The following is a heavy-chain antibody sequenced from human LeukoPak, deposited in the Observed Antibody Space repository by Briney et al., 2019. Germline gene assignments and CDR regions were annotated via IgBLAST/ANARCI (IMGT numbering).Heavy chain of an antibody. J-gene: IGHJ5*02. D-gene: IGHD3-10*01. Sequence: GGSLRLSCAASGFTFSSYEMNWVRQAPGKGLEWVSYISSSGSTKYYADSVKGRFTISRDNAKNSLYLQMNSLRAEDTAIYYCARDEEAGYNWFDPWGQGTLVTVSS. CDR1: GFTFSSYE. CDR3: ARDEEAGYNWFDP. CDR2: ISSSGSTK. V-gene: IGHV3-48*03.